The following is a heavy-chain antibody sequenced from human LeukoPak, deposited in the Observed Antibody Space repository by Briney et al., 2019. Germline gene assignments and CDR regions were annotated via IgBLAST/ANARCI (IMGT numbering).Heavy chain of an antibody. D-gene: IGHD3-10*01. V-gene: IGHV1-18*01. CDR1: GYTFTSYG. J-gene: IGHJ4*02. CDR2: ISAYNGNT. Sequence: GASVKVSCKASGYTFTSYGISWVRQAPGQGLEWMGWISAYNGNTNYAQKLQGRVTMTTDTSTSTAYMELRSLRSDDTAVYYCARDGSTGYYGSGSYGRYPDYWGQGTLVTVSS. CDR3: ARDGSTGYYGSGSYGRYPDY.